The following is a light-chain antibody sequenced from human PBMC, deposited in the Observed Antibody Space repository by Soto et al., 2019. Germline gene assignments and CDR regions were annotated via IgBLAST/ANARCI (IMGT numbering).Light chain of an antibody. J-gene: IGKJ1*01. CDR3: QQYGSSPRT. CDR1: QSVSSS. CDR2: GAS. V-gene: IGKV3-20*01. Sequence: DMVMTQSPATLSVSPGERATLSCRASQSVSSSLAWYQQKPGRSPRLLIYGASSRATGIPDRFSGSGSGTDFTLTISRLEPEDFAVYYCQQYGSSPRTFGQGTKVDIK.